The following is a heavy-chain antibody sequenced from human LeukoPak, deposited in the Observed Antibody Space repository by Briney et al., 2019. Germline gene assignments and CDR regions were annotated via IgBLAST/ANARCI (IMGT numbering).Heavy chain of an antibody. Sequence: PGGSLRLSCAASGLTLSGQWMNWVRQAPGKGLEWVSYISSSGSTIYYADSVRGRFTISRDNVENSLYLQMNSLRAEDTAVYYCARDLYGPGRFFDYWGQGTLVTVSS. CDR1: GLTLSGQW. CDR2: ISSSGSTI. CDR3: ARDLYGPGRFFDY. D-gene: IGHD3-10*01. V-gene: IGHV3-48*04. J-gene: IGHJ4*02.